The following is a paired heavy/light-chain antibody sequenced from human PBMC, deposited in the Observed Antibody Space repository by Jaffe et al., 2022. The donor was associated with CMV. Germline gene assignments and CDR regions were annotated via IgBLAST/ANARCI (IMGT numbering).Light chain of an antibody. CDR1: ALPSQF. CDR3: QSRDNSESYVL. V-gene: IGLV3-25*03. CDR2: KDT. Sequence: SYELTQPPSVSVSPGQTARITCSGDALPSQFVYWYQQKPGQAPVLVIYKDTERPSGIPERFSGSSSGTTVTLTISGVQAEDEADYYCQSRDNSESYVLFGGGTKLTVL. J-gene: IGLJ2*01.
Heavy chain of an antibody. CDR3: ARRSRSDEKGDAFDI. V-gene: IGHV1-18*01. CDR1: GYTFTAYD. J-gene: IGHJ3*02. Sequence: QVHLVQSGAEVKKPGASVKVSCEASGYTFTAYDITWVRQAPGQGLEWMGWISAYSGSTSYAHKFQDRVTMTTDTSTTTAHMELRGLRSDDTAVYYCARRSRSDEKGDAFDIWGQGTMVTVSS. CDR2: ISAYSGST.